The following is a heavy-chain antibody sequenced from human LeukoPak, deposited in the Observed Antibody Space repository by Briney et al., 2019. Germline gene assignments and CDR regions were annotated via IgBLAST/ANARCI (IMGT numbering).Heavy chain of an antibody. Sequence: PSETLSLTCTVSGGSISSYYWSWIRQPPGKGLEWIGYIYYSGSTNYNPSLKRRVTISVDTSKNQFSPKLSSVTAADTAVYYCARAGRAFDIWGQGTMVTVSS. CDR2: IYYSGST. V-gene: IGHV4-59*01. J-gene: IGHJ3*02. D-gene: IGHD3-10*01. CDR3: ARAGRAFDI. CDR1: GGSISSYY.